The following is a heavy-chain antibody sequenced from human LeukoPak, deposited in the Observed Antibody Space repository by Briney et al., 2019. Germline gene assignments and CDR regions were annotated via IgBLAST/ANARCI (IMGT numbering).Heavy chain of an antibody. J-gene: IGHJ5*02. D-gene: IGHD5-18*01. CDR2: IIPIFGTA. CDR3: ARARSYGYSDWFDP. V-gene: IGHV1-69*13. Sequence: SVKVFCKASGGTFSSYAISWVRQAPGQGLEWMGGIIPIFGTANYAQKFQGRVTITADESTSTAYMELSSLRSEDTAVYYCARARSYGYSDWFDPWGQGTLVTVSS. CDR1: GGTFSSYA.